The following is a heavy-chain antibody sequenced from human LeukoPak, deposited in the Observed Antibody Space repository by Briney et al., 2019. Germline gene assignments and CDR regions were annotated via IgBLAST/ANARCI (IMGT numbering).Heavy chain of an antibody. CDR3: AKDQDYNNLNTLDY. CDR1: GFTFSSYS. D-gene: IGHD4-11*01. V-gene: IGHV3-30*18. Sequence: GGSLRLSCAASGFTFSSYSMHWVRQAPGKGLEWVAVISYDGRNKYYADSVKGRFTISRDNSKNTLSLQVNSLRPDDTAVYYCAKDQDYNNLNTLDYWGQGTLVTVSS. J-gene: IGHJ4*02. CDR2: ISYDGRNK.